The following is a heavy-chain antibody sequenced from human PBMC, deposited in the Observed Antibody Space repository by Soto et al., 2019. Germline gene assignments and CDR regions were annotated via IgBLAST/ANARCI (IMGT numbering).Heavy chain of an antibody. CDR1: GYSFTSYW. J-gene: IGHJ5*02. D-gene: IGHD2-21*01. V-gene: IGHV5-51*01. CDR3: ERLKPHNYTYGHNWFDP. CDR2: IYPGDSDT. Sequence: PGESLKISCKGSGYSFTSYWIGWVRQMPGKGLEWMGIIYPGDSDTRYSPSFQGQVTISADKSISTAYLQWSSLKASDTAMYYCERLKPHNYTYGHNWFDPWGQGTLVTVTS.